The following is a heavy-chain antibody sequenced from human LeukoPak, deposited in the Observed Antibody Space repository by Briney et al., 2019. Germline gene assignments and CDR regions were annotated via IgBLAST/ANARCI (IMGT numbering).Heavy chain of an antibody. CDR3: ATSLRGSGYYSYYYYYGMDV. V-gene: IGHV1-69*01. J-gene: IGHJ6*02. D-gene: IGHD3-22*01. CDR1: GGTFSSYA. Sequence: GSSVKVSCKASGGTFSSYAISWVRQAPGQGLEWMGGIIPIFGTANYAQKFQGRVTITADESTSTAYMELSSLRSEDTAVYYCATSLRGSGYYSYYYYYGMDVWAQGTTVTVSS. CDR2: IIPIFGTA.